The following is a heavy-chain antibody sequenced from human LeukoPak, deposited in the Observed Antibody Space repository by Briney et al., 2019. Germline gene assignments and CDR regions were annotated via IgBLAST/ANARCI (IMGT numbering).Heavy chain of an antibody. Sequence: PSETLSLTCTVSGYSISSGYYWSWIRQPPGKGLEWIGYIYYSGSTNYNPSLKSRVTISVDTSKNQFSLKLSSVTAADTAVYYCARVPSAERPQYCSSTSCKGIYYYYMDVWGKGTTVTVSS. D-gene: IGHD2-2*01. CDR1: GYSISSGYY. J-gene: IGHJ6*03. CDR3: ARVPSAERPQYCSSTSCKGIYYYYMDV. CDR2: IYYSGST. V-gene: IGHV4-61*01.